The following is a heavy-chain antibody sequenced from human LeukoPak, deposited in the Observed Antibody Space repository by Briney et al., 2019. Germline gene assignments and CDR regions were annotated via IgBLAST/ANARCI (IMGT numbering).Heavy chain of an antibody. D-gene: IGHD3-10*01. J-gene: IGHJ4*02. V-gene: IGHV1-2*02. CDR2: INPNSGDT. CDR1: GYTFTDYY. CDR3: ARGSALAGARHPFDY. Sequence: ASVKVSCKASGYTFTDYYIQWVRQAPGQGLEWMGWINPNSGDTKYAQTFQARVTMTRDTSISTAYMEVTGLGSEDTAVYYCARGSALAGARHPFDYWGQGTLATVSS.